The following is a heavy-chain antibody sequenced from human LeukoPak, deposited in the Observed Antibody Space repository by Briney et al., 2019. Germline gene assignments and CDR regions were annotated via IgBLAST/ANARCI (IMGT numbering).Heavy chain of an antibody. D-gene: IGHD3-22*01. CDR3: ATPLDYYDSSGYHQGGD. CDR2: ISSSRSTI. J-gene: IGHJ4*02. V-gene: IGHV3-48*04. CDR1: GFTFSSYS. Sequence: GGSLRLSCAASGFTFSSYSMNWVRQAPGKGLEWVSYISSSRSTIYYADSVKGRFTISRDNAKNSLYLQMNSLRAEDTAVYYCATPLDYYDSSGYHQGGDWGQGTLVTVSS.